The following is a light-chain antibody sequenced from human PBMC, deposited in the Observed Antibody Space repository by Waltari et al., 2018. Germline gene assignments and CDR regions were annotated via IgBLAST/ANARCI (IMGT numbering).Light chain of an antibody. CDR1: QTILYSPTNRNF. V-gene: IGKV4-1*01. CDR2: WAS. CDR3: QQYITTLT. Sequence: DFVMTQSPDSLAVSLGERATSNCKSSQTILYSPTNRNFLAWYQQRPGQPPKLLIYWASVRASGVPDRFSGSGSGTDFTLTISSLQPEDVAVYYCQQYITTLTFGGGTKVEIK. J-gene: IGKJ4*01.